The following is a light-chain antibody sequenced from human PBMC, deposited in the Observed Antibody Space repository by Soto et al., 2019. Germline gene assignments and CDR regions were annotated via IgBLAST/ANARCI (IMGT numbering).Light chain of an antibody. CDR2: GAS. CDR1: QSVSSNY. V-gene: IGKV3-20*01. CDR3: QQYVRSPWT. J-gene: IGKJ1*01. Sequence: EIVLTQSPGTLSLSPGERATLSCRASQSVSSNYLAWYQQKPGQAPRLLIYGASSRATGIPDRFSGSGSGTDFTLAISRLEPEDFAVYYCQQYVRSPWTFGRGTKVDFK.